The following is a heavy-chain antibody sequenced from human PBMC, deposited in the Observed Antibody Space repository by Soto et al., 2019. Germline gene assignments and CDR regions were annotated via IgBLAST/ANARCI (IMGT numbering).Heavy chain of an antibody. CDR1: GYTLTELS. CDR3: ATLFLLRSGYCSGGSCSANYYCMDI. V-gene: IGHV1-24*01. D-gene: IGHD2-15*01. J-gene: IGHJ6*02. CDR2: FDPEDGET. Sequence: KVSCKVSGYTLTELSMHWVRQAPGKGLEWMGGFDPEDGETIYAQKFQGRVTMTEDTSTDTAYMELSSLRSGDTAVYYCATLFLLRSGYCSGGSCSANYYCMDIWGQGTSVTV.